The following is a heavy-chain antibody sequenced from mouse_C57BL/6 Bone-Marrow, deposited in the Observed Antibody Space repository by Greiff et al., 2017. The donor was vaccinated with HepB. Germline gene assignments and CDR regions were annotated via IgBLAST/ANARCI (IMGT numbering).Heavy chain of an antibody. CDR1: GYTFTSYW. Sequence: VQLQQPGAELVRPGSSVKLSCKASGYTFTSYWMDWVKQRPGQGLEWIGNIYPSDSETHYNQKFKDKATLTVDKSSSTAYMQLSSLTSEDSAVYYCARGYDYDDYWGQGTTLTVSS. CDR2: IYPSDSET. V-gene: IGHV1-61*01. J-gene: IGHJ2*01. D-gene: IGHD2-4*01. CDR3: ARGYDYDDY.